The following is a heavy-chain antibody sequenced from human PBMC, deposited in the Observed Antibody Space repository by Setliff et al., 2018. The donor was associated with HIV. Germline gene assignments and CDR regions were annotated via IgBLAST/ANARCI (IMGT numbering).Heavy chain of an antibody. Sequence: SETLSLTCSVSGASISTGEYYWSWVRQYPGRGLEWIGYIYHTGGTSYNPSLRSRLSVSLDTSRNQFSLNLTSVTAADTAVYYCARDPGIVGATDDHDAFDVWGQGTMVTVSS. CDR3: ARDPGIVGATDDHDAFDV. CDR2: IYHTGGT. D-gene: IGHD1-26*01. V-gene: IGHV4-30-4*01. CDR1: GASISTGEYY. J-gene: IGHJ3*01.